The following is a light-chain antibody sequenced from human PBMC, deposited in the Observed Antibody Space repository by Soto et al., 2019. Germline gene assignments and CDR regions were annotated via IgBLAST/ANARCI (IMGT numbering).Light chain of an antibody. CDR1: QTIGKY. V-gene: IGKV1-39*01. CDR3: QQFRT. Sequence: DIQMNQSPSSLSATVGDRVTITCRASQTIGKYLNWYQQQPGKVPKLLIYDASYLQSGVPSRFSGSESGTDFTLNISDLRPEDFATYYCQQFRTFGQGTKVDIK. J-gene: IGKJ1*01. CDR2: DAS.